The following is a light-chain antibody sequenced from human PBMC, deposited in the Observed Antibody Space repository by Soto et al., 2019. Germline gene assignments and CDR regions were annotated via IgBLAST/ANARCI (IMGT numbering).Light chain of an antibody. CDR3: ATWDDSLNGFYV. Sequence: VLTQPPSASGTPGQGVTISCSGSASNIGSNYVYWYQQLPGTAPKLLIYRNNQRPSGVPDRFSGSKSGTSASLAISRLRSDDEADYFCATWDDSLNGFYVFGTGTKVTVL. CDR1: ASNIGSNY. J-gene: IGLJ1*01. V-gene: IGLV1-47*01. CDR2: RNN.